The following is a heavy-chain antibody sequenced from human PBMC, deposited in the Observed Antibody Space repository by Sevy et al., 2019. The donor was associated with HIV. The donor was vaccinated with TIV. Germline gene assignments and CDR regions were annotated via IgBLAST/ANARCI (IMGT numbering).Heavy chain of an antibody. CDR2: ISGSGGST. V-gene: IGHV3-23*01. J-gene: IGHJ4*02. Sequence: GGSLRLSCAASGFTFSSYAMSWVRQAPGKGLEWVSAISGSGGSTYYADSVKGRFTISRDNSKNTLYLQMNSLRAEDTAVYYCAKPPGTIFGAVNYSDGRDYWGQGTLVTVSS. D-gene: IGHD3-3*01. CDR1: GFTFSSYA. CDR3: AKPPGTIFGAVNYSDGRDY.